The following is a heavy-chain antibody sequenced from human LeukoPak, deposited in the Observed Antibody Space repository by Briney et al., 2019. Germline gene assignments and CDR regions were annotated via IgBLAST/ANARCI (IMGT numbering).Heavy chain of an antibody. Sequence: GGSLRLSCAASGFTFSSYWMSWVRQAPGKGLEWVANIKQDGSEKYYVDSVKGRFTISRDNAENSLYLQMNSLRAEDTAVYYCARDFYYGSGSYHYYYYYMDVWGKGTTVTISS. J-gene: IGHJ6*03. D-gene: IGHD3-10*01. CDR3: ARDFYYGSGSYHYYYYYMDV. CDR2: IKQDGSEK. CDR1: GFTFSSYW. V-gene: IGHV3-7*01.